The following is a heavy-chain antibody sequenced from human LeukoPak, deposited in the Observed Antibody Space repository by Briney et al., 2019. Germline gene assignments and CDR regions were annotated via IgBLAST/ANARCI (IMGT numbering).Heavy chain of an antibody. Sequence: SETLSLTCTVSGGSISSYYWSWIRQPAGKGLEWIGRVYTSGSTNYNPSLKSRVTMSVDTSKNQFSLKLSSVTAADTAVYYCASLSGYSYGPNWFDPWGQGTLVTVSS. CDR2: VYTSGST. CDR1: GGSISSYY. D-gene: IGHD5-18*01. CDR3: ASLSGYSYGPNWFDP. J-gene: IGHJ5*02. V-gene: IGHV4-4*07.